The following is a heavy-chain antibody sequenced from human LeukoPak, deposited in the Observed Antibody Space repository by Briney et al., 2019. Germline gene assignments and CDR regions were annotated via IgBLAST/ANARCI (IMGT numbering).Heavy chain of an antibody. CDR3: ARASGSYYWDYFDY. Sequence: GRSLRLSCAASGFTFSSYAMHWVRQAPGKGLEWVAVISYDGSNKYYADSVKGRFTISRDNSENTLYLQMNSLRAEDTAVYYCARASGSYYWDYFDYWGQGTLVTVSS. CDR2: ISYDGSNK. V-gene: IGHV3-30-3*01. J-gene: IGHJ4*02. CDR1: GFTFSSYA. D-gene: IGHD1-26*01.